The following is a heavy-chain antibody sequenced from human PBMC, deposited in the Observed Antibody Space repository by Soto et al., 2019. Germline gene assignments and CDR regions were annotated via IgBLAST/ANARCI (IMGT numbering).Heavy chain of an antibody. J-gene: IGHJ6*02. CDR2: ISGSGGST. V-gene: IGHV3-23*01. Sequence: LRLSCAASGFTFSSYAMSWVRQAPGKGLEWVSAISGSGGSTYYADSVKGRLTISRDNSKNTLYLQMNSLRAEDTAVYYCAKGKGCSGCSCYSSYYYYRRDVWVHGPTVTVSS. D-gene: IGHD2-15*01. CDR1: GFTFSSYA. CDR3: AKGKGCSGCSCYSSYYYYRRDV.